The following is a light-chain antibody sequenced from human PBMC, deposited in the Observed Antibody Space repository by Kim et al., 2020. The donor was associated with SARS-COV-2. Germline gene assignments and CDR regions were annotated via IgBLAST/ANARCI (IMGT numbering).Light chain of an antibody. CDR1: QSVDGW. Sequence: DIQMTQSPSTLSAFVGNRVTITCRASQSVDGWLAWYQPQPGKAPKLLIYQASKLASGVPSRFSGSGSGTDFTLTISNLQPDDSAIYYCKQYETYWTFGPGTKVDIK. CDR2: QAS. J-gene: IGKJ1*01. CDR3: KQYETYWT. V-gene: IGKV1-5*03.